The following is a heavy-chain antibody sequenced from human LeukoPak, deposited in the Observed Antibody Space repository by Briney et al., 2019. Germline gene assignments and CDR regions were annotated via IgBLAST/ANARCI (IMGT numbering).Heavy chain of an antibody. D-gene: IGHD1-1*01. CDR2: IYYSGST. Sequence: SQSLSLTCTVAAASMSSYCCSCIRQPPWKVLDWIGYIYYSGSTNYNPSLKRRVTISVDTSKNQFSLKLSSVTAADTAVYYCARKLDHLLDPWGQGTLVTVSS. CDR3: ARKLDHLLDP. V-gene: IGHV4-59*01. CDR1: AASMSSYC. J-gene: IGHJ5*02.